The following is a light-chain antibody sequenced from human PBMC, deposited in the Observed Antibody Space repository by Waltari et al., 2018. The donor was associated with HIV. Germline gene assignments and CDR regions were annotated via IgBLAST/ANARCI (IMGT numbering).Light chain of an antibody. CDR2: DVF. CDR1: SSDVDGYNF. J-gene: IGLJ3*02. CDR3: CSYAGSRTWV. Sequence: QSALTQPASVSGSPGQSITISCTGTSSDVDGYNFVSWYQQHPVKAPKLLIFDVFKRPSGVSVRFSGSKSGNTASLTISGLQSEDEADYYCCSYAGSRTWVFGGGTKVTVL. V-gene: IGLV2-23*02.